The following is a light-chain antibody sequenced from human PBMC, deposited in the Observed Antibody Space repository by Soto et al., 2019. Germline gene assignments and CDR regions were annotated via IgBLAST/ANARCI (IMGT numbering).Light chain of an antibody. CDR2: GAS. J-gene: IGKJ4*01. CDR1: QSVSSSY. Sequence: EIVLTQSPGTLSLSPGERATLSCRASQSVSSSYLAWYQQKPGQAPRLLVYGASSRAPGIPDRFSGSGSGTDFTLTISRRGPEDFAVYYCRQYGSSPLTFGGGTKV. CDR3: RQYGSSPLT. V-gene: IGKV3-20*01.